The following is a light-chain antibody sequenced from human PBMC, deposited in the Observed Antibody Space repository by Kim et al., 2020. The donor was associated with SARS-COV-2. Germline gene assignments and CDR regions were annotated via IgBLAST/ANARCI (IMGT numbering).Light chain of an antibody. V-gene: IGLV4-69*01. CDR2: LNSDGSH. J-gene: IGLJ3*02. Sequence: ASGKLTCTLRSGHSSYAMAWHQQQPEKGPRYLMKLNSDGSHSKGDGIPDRFSGSSSGAERYLTISSLQSEDEADYYCQTWGTGIWVFGGGTKLTVL. CDR3: QTWGTGIWV. CDR1: SGHSSYA.